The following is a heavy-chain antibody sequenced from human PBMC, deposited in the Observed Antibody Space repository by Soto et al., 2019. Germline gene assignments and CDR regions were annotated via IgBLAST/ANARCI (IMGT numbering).Heavy chain of an antibody. J-gene: IGHJ6*04. D-gene: IGHD5-12*01. V-gene: IGHV3-30-3*01. CDR3: ARVYRDIVATIGGPDYYYGMEV. Sequence: PXGSLKLSCSASGFTFSSYAMHWVRQAPGKVLDWVAVISYDGSNKYYADSVKGRFTISRDNSKNTLYLQMNSPRAEDTAVYYCARVYRDIVATIGGPDYYYGMEVWGKGTTVTVS. CDR1: GFTFSSYA. CDR2: ISYDGSNK.